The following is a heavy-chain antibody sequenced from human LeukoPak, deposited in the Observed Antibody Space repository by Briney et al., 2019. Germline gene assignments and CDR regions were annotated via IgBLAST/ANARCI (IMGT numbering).Heavy chain of an antibody. CDR2: IYYSGST. D-gene: IGHD2-2*01. V-gene: IGHV4-59*01. CDR1: GGSINSYY. CDR3: ARESSHYGMDV. J-gene: IGHJ6*02. Sequence: PSETLSLTCTVSGGSINSYYCSWIRQPPGKGLEWIGRIYYSGSTNYNPSLKSRVTISVDTSKNQFSLRLRSVTAADTAVYYCARESSHYGMDVWGQGTTVTVSS.